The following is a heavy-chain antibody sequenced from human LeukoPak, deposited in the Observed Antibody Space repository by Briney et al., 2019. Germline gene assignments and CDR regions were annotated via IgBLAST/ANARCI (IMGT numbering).Heavy chain of an antibody. J-gene: IGHJ5*02. Sequence: PSETLSLTCAVSGDSISGYYWSWIRQPPGRGLEWIGSIYYSGSTNYNPSLKSRVTISVDTSKNQFSLKLSSVTAADTAVYYCARVDDSSGYQHSWFDPWGQGTLVTVSS. CDR1: GDSISGYY. CDR2: IYYSGST. V-gene: IGHV4-59*01. D-gene: IGHD3-22*01. CDR3: ARVDDSSGYQHSWFDP.